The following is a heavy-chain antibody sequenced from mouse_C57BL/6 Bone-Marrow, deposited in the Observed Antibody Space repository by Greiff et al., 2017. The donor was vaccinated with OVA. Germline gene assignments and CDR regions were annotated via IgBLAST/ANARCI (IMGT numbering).Heavy chain of an antibody. Sequence: VQLKQSGPVLARPGASVKMSCKTSGYTFTSYWMHWVKQRPGQGLEWIGAIYPGNSDTSYNQKFKGKAKLTAVTSASTAYMELSSLTNEDSAVYYCTRGYYSNYRAWFAYWGQGTLVTVSA. CDR3: TRGYYSNYRAWFAY. CDR1: GYTFTSYW. J-gene: IGHJ3*01. D-gene: IGHD2-5*01. CDR2: IYPGNSDT. V-gene: IGHV1-5*01.